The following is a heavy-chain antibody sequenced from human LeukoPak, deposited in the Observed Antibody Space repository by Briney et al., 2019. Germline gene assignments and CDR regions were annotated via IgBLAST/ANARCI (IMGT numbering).Heavy chain of an antibody. J-gene: IGHJ4*02. CDR1: GFTFSSYV. Sequence: PGGSLRLSCAASGFTFSSYVMSWVRQAPGKGLEWVSTISDSGDGTYYADSVKGRFTISRDNSKNTLYLQMNSLRAEDTAVYYCAKLYGGYGNYWGPGTLVTVSS. CDR3: AKLYGGYGNY. D-gene: IGHD5-12*01. CDR2: ISDSGDGT. V-gene: IGHV3-23*01.